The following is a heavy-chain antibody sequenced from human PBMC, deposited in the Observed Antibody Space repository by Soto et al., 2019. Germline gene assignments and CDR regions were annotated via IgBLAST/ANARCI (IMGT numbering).Heavy chain of an antibody. CDR2: IYYSGST. Sequence: TSETLSLTCTVSGGSISSYYWSWIRQPPGKGLEWIGYIYYSGSTNYNPSLKSRVTISVDTSKNQFSLKLSSVTAADTAVYYCARVKDSSSSVGWFDYWGQGTLVTVSS. J-gene: IGHJ4*02. V-gene: IGHV4-59*01. CDR3: ARVKDSSSSVGWFDY. D-gene: IGHD6-6*01. CDR1: GGSISSYY.